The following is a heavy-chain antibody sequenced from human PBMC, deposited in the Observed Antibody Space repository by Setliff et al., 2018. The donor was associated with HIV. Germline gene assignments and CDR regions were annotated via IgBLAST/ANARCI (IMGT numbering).Heavy chain of an antibody. V-gene: IGHV1-8*01. CDR2: MDPNSGNT. CDR3: ARGLPVAGKSYYSYYYMDV. CDR1: GYTFTSYD. D-gene: IGHD6-19*01. Sequence: ASVKVSCKASGYTFTSYDINWVRQATGQGLEWMGWMDPNSGNTGYAQKFQGRVTMTRNTSISTAYMELSSLRSEDTAVYYCARGLPVAGKSYYSYYYMDVWGKGTTVTVSS. J-gene: IGHJ6*03.